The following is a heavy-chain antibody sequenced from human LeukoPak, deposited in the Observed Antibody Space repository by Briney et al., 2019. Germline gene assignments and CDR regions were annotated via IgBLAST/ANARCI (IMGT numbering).Heavy chain of an antibody. V-gene: IGHV3-21*01. CDR2: ITSSSTYT. J-gene: IGHJ5*02. CDR1: GFTFSDYT. CDR3: SGYNWFDP. Sequence: GGSLRLSCAASGFTFSDYTMNWIRQAPGKGLEWVSSITSSSTYTYYADSVKGRFTISRDDAENSLYLQMNSLRAEDTAVYYCSGYNWFDPWGQGTLVTVSS.